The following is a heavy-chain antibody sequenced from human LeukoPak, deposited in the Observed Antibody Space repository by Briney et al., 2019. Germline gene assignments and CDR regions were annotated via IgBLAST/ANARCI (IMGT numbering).Heavy chain of an antibody. CDR1: GDSISSSSYY. J-gene: IGHJ4*02. CDR2: IYYSGST. Sequence: SETLSLTCTVSGDSISSSSYYWGWIRQPPGKGLEWMGSIYYSGSTYYIPSLKSRVTVSVDTSKNQFSLKLTSVTAADTAVYYCARGVWIYSYWGQGTLVTVS. V-gene: IGHV4-39*01. CDR3: ARGVWIYSY. D-gene: IGHD5-12*01.